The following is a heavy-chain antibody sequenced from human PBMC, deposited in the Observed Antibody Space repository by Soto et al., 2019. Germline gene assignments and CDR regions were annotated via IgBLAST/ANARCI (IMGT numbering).Heavy chain of an antibody. J-gene: IGHJ4*02. CDR3: ARVPVSYRAPCSGGSCYLFDY. V-gene: IGHV1-46*01. CDR1: GYTFTNYY. CDR2: INPSGIST. Sequence: ASVKVSCKTFGYTFTNYYIHWVRQAPGQGLEWMGVINPSGISTTYAQKFQGRVTMTRDTSTSTVYMDLSSLRPEDTAVYFCARVPVSYRAPCSGGSCYLFDYWGQGTLVTVSS. D-gene: IGHD2-15*01.